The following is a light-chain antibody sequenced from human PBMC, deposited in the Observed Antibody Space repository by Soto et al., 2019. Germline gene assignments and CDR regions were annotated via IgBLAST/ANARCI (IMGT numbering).Light chain of an antibody. V-gene: IGLV1-40*01. CDR3: QSYDSSLNTFYV. CDR2: GNT. J-gene: IGLJ1*01. Sequence: QSVLTQPPSVSGAPGQRVTISCTGSSSNIGAGYEVHWYQHLPGKAPKLLIYGNTNRPSGVPDRFSGSKSGTSASLAITGLQAEDEADYYCQSYDSSLNTFYVFGTGTKVTVL. CDR1: SSNIGAGYE.